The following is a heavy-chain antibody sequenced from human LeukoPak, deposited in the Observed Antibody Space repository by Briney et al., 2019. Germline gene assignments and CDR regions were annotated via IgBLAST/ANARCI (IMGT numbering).Heavy chain of an antibody. V-gene: IGHV4-30-2*01. CDR2: IYHSGST. CDR3: ATTGYSGYEAYYFDY. J-gene: IGHJ4*02. Sequence: SQTLSLTCTVSGGSISSGGYYWSWIRQPPGKGLEWIGYIYHSGSTYYNPSLKSRVTISVDTSKNQFSLKLSSVTAADTAVYYCATTGYSGYEAYYFDYWGQGTLVTVSS. D-gene: IGHD5-12*01. CDR1: GGSISSGGYY.